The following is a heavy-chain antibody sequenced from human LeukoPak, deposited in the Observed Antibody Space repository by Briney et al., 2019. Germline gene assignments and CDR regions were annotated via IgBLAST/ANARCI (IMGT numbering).Heavy chain of an antibody. CDR1: GYSISSGYY. CDR2: IYHSGST. CDR3: AREGQKNIAVAGKFDY. J-gene: IGHJ4*02. D-gene: IGHD6-19*01. V-gene: IGHV4-38-2*02. Sequence: PSETLSLTCAVSGYSISSGYYWGWIRQPPGKGLEWIGSIYHSGSTYYNPSLKSRVTISVDTSKNQFSLKLSSETAADTAVYYCAREGQKNIAVAGKFDYWGQGTLVTVSS.